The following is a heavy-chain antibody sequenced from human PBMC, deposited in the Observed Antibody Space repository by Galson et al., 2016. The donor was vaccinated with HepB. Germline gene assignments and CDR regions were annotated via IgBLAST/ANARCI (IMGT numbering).Heavy chain of an antibody. J-gene: IGHJ4*02. CDR2: IYHSGST. CDR3: ARSGLRFLEYSRAYDY. CDR1: GGSISSSNW. Sequence: SETLSLTCAVSGGSISSSNWWSWVRQPPGKGLEWMGEIYHSGSTNYDPSLKSRVTISVDKSKNHFSLRLSSVTAADTAVYYCARSGLRFLEYSRAYDYWGQGTLVTVSS. V-gene: IGHV4-4*02. D-gene: IGHD3-3*01.